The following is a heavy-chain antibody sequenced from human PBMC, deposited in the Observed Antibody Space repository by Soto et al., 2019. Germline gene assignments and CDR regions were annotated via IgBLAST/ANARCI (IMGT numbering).Heavy chain of an antibody. CDR1: GSSIPSYY. Sequence: SETLSLTSTINGSSIPSYYRRWTKQPPGKGLEWIGYIYYSGSTNYNPSLKSRVTISVDTSKNQFSLKLSSVTAADTAVYYCARGYFDWLQHYYGMDVWGQGTTVT. CDR2: IYYSGST. V-gene: IGHV4-59*01. J-gene: IGHJ6*02. CDR3: ARGYFDWLQHYYGMDV. D-gene: IGHD3-9*01.